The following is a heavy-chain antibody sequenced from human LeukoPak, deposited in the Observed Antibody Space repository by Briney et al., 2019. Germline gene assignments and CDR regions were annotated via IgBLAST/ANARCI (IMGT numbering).Heavy chain of an antibody. CDR2: IYHSETT. D-gene: IGHD3-22*01. V-gene: IGHV4-34*01. J-gene: IGHJ5*02. CDR1: GGSFSGDY. Sequence: PSETLSLTCAVYGGSFSGDYWGWVRQPPGKGLEWIGSIYHSETTYYNPSLKSRVIISVDTSKNQFSLKLNSVTAADTAVYYCGRPNPDSSGYYGSFDPWGQGILVTVSS. CDR3: GRPNPDSSGYYGSFDP.